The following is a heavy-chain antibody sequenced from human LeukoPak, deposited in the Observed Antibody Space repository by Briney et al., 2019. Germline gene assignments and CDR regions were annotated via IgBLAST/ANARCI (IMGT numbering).Heavy chain of an antibody. J-gene: IGHJ2*01. CDR3: ARARQSLAVAHYWYFDL. CDR1: GGSISSYY. D-gene: IGHD6-19*01. Sequence: AETLSLTCTASGGSISSYYMSWIRQPPGKGLEWIGYIYYSRSTNYNPSLKNRLTISVDTSKTQFSLKLSSVTAADTAVYYCARARQSLAVAHYWYFDLWGRGTLVTVSS. V-gene: IGHV4-59*01. CDR2: IYYSRST.